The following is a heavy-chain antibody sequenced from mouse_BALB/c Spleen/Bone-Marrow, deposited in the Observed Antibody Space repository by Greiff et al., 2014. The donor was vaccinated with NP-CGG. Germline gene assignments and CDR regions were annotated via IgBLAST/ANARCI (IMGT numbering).Heavy chain of an antibody. V-gene: IGHV5-6*02. Sequence: EVKLQESGGDLVKPGGSLKLSCAASGFTFSTYGMSWVRQTPDKRLEWVATINSGGSYTYYPDSVKGRFTISRDNAKNTLYLQMSSLKSEDTAMYYCTRRGMYDERSDMDYWGQGTSVTVSS. D-gene: IGHD2-14*01. CDR2: INSGGSYT. CDR3: TRRGMYDERSDMDY. CDR1: GFTFSTYG. J-gene: IGHJ4*01.